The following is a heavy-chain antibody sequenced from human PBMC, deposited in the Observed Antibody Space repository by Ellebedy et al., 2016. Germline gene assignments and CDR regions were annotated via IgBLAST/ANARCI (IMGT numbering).Heavy chain of an antibody. V-gene: IGHV1-69*13. Sequence: SVKVSXXASGGTFSSYAISWVRQAPGQGLEWMGGIIPIFGTANYAQKFQGRVTITADESTSTAYMELSSLRSEDTAVYFCARGGGRGYGDYLGFDYWGQGTLVTVSS. D-gene: IGHD4-17*01. CDR1: GGTFSSYA. J-gene: IGHJ4*02. CDR2: IIPIFGTA. CDR3: ARGGGRGYGDYLGFDY.